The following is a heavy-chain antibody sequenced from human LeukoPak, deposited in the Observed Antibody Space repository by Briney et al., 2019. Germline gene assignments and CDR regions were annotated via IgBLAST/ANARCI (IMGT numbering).Heavy chain of an antibody. V-gene: IGHV3-7*01. D-gene: IGHD5/OR15-5a*01. CDR1: GFTFSSYW. J-gene: IGHJ3*02. CDR3: ARIGPSKRIGI. CDR2: IKQDGSEK. Sequence: GGSLRLSCAASGFTFSSYWMSWVRQAPGKGLEWVANIKQDGSEKYYVDSVKGRFTISRDNAKNSLYLQMSSLRVEDTAVYYCARIGPSKRIGIWGQGTLVTVSS.